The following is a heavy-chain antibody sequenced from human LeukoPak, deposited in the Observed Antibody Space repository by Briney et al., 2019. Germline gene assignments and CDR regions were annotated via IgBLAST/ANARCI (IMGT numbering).Heavy chain of an antibody. CDR1: GFTFSSYA. D-gene: IGHD6-13*01. CDR2: ISYDGSNK. V-gene: IGHV3-30-3*01. J-gene: IGHJ4*02. CDR3: ARDVLAAAGTFDY. Sequence: PGGSLRLSCAASGFTFSSYAMHWVRQAPGKGLEWVAVISYDGSNKYYADSVKGRFTISRDNSKNTLYLQMNSLRAEDTAVYYCARDVLAAAGTFDYWGQGTLVTVSS.